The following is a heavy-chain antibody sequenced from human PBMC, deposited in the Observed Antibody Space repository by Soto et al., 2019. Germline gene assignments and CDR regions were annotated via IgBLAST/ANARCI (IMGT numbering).Heavy chain of an antibody. CDR3: ATGFWSGLFQY. CDR2: IKSGGST. Sequence: PGGSLRLSCAASGFTVSSNSMNWVRQAPGKGLEWVSVIKSGGSTFYADSVKGRFTISRHISNNTPYLQMNSLRAEDTAVYYCATGFWSGLFQYWGQGTLVTVSS. CDR1: GFTVSSNS. D-gene: IGHD3-3*01. J-gene: IGHJ4*02. V-gene: IGHV3-53*04.